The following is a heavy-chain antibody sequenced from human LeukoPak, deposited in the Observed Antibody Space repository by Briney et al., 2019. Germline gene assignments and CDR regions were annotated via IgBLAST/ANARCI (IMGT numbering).Heavy chain of an antibody. V-gene: IGHV3-11*04. J-gene: IGHJ6*03. D-gene: IGHD7-27*01. CDR1: GFTFSDYY. CDR3: ARDWSEDYWGRYYYMDV. CDR2: ISSSGSTI. Sequence: GGSLRLSCAASGFTFSDYYMSWIRQAPGKGLEWVSYISSSGSTIYYADSVKGRFTISRDNAKNSMDLQMNSLRAEDTAVYYCARDWSEDYWGRYYYMDVWGKGTTVTVSS.